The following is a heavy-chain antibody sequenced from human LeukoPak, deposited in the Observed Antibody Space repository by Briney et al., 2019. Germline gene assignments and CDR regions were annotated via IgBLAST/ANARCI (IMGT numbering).Heavy chain of an antibody. D-gene: IGHD3-10*01. CDR1: GYTLTELS. J-gene: IGHJ5*02. Sequence: GASVKVSCKVSGYTLTELSMHWVRQAPGKGLEWMGGFDPEDGETIYAQKSQGRVTMTEDTSTDTAYMELSSLRSEDTAVYYCATGRITMVRGVRNWFDPWGQGTLVTVSS. CDR3: ATGRITMVRGVRNWFDP. CDR2: FDPEDGET. V-gene: IGHV1-24*01.